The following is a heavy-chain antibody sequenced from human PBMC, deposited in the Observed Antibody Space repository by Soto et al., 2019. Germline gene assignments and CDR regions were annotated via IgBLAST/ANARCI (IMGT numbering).Heavy chain of an antibody. J-gene: IGHJ3*01. CDR1: GGTFSNYA. CDR3: ARAGTGSYLNAFDV. Sequence: SVKVSCKASGGTFSNYALSWVRQAPGQGLEWMGGIIPVFGPAHYAQKFQGRVTITADESTSTAYVELSSLRSEDTAVYYCARAGTGSYLNAFDVWGQGTMVTVSS. V-gene: IGHV1-69*13. CDR2: IIPVFGPA. D-gene: IGHD1-26*01.